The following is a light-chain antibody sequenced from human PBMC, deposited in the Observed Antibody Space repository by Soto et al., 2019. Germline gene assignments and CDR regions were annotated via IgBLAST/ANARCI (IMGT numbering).Light chain of an antibody. J-gene: IGKJ1*01. CDR2: EAS. V-gene: IGKV1-5*03. Sequence: GDRVTIPCRASQSISDSLAWYQQKPGKAPKLLIYEASNLKSGVPSRFSGSGSGTEYTLTISSLQPDDFASYYCQQYNGSWTFGQGTKVEIK. CDR3: QQYNGSWT. CDR1: QSISDS.